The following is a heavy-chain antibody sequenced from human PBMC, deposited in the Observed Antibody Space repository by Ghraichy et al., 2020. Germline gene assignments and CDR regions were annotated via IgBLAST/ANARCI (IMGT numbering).Heavy chain of an antibody. CDR3: ARESEEVDAFDI. D-gene: IGHD1-14*01. V-gene: IGHV3-53*01. CDR1: GFTVSSNY. Sequence: GGSLRLSCAASGFTVSSNYMSWVRQAPGKGLEWVSVIYSGGSTYYADSVKGRFTISRDNSKNTLYLQMNSLRAEDTAVYYCARESEEVDAFDIWGQGTMVTVSS. CDR2: IYSGGST. J-gene: IGHJ3*02.